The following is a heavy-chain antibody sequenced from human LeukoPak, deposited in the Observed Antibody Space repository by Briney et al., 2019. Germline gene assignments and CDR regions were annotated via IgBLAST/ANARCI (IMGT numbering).Heavy chain of an antibody. CDR2: IYYSGST. D-gene: IGHD6-19*01. Sequence: PSETLSLTCTVSGGSIGGYYWSWIRQPPGKGLEWIGYIYYSGSTNYNPSLKSRVTISVDTSKNQFSLKLSSVTAADTAVYYCASTISGRLGWGQGTLVTVSS. CDR1: GGSIGGYY. V-gene: IGHV4-59*01. CDR3: ASTISGRLG. J-gene: IGHJ4*02.